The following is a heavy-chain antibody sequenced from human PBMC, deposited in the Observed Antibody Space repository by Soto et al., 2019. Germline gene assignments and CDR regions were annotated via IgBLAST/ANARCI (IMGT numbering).Heavy chain of an antibody. V-gene: IGHV3-48*01. Sequence: EVQLVESGGGLVQPGGSLRLSCAASGFTFSSYSMNWVRQAPGKGLEWVSYISSSSSTIYYADSVKGRFTISRDNAKNSLYLQMNSLRAEDTAVYYCARSVATITYYYYYYMDVWGKGTTVTVSS. CDR2: ISSSSSTI. D-gene: IGHD5-12*01. CDR1: GFTFSSYS. CDR3: ARSVATITYYYYYYMDV. J-gene: IGHJ6*03.